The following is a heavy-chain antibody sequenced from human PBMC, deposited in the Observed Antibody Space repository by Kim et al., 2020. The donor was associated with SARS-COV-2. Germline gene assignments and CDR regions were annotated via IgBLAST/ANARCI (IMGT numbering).Heavy chain of an antibody. Sequence: ASVKVSCKASGYTFTSYGISWVRQAPGQGLEWMGWISAYNGNTNYAQKLQGRVTMTTDTSTSTAYMELRSLRSDDTAVYYCAKRNGYSYGPHYYYYGMDVWGQGTTVTVSS. CDR2: ISAYNGNT. V-gene: IGHV1-18*01. CDR3: AKRNGYSYGPHYYYYGMDV. D-gene: IGHD5-18*01. J-gene: IGHJ6*02. CDR1: GYTFTSYG.